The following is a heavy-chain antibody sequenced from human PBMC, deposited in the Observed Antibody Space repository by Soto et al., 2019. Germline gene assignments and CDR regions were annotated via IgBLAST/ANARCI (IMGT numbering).Heavy chain of an antibody. Sequence: SETLSLTCTVSGGSIISYYWSWILQPPGKGLEWIGYIYYSGSTNYNPSLKSRVTISVDTSKNQFSLKLSSVTAADTAVYYCARVRGDYADYDAFDIWGQGTMVTVSS. J-gene: IGHJ3*02. D-gene: IGHD4-17*01. CDR2: IYYSGST. CDR1: GGSIISYY. V-gene: IGHV4-59*01. CDR3: ARVRGDYADYDAFDI.